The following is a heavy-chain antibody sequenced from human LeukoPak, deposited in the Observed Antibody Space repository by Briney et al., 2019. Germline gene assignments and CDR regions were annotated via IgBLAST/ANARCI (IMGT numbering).Heavy chain of an antibody. CDR3: ANNPYDFWSGLDY. CDR2: ISGSGGST. Sequence: GGSLRLSCAASGFTFSSYAMSWVRQAPGKGLEWVSAISGSGGSTYYADSVKGRFTISRDNSKNTLYLQMNSLRAEDTAVYYCANNPYDFWSGLDYWGQGTLVTVSS. V-gene: IGHV3-23*01. CDR1: GFTFSSYA. J-gene: IGHJ4*02. D-gene: IGHD3-3*01.